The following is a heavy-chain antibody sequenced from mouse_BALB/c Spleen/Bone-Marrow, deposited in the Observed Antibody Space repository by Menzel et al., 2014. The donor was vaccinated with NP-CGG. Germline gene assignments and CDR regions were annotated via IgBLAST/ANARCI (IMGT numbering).Heavy chain of an antibody. D-gene: IGHD1-1*01. Sequence: EVQGVESGPELVKPGASVKISRKASGYSFTGYYMHWVKQSHVKSLEWIGRINPYNGATSYNQNFKDKASLTVDKSSSTAYMELHSLTSEDSAVYYCARGIYYGGYFDYWGQGTTLTVSS. J-gene: IGHJ2*01. CDR2: INPYNGAT. CDR1: GYSFTGYY. V-gene: IGHV1-31*01. CDR3: ARGIYYGGYFDY.